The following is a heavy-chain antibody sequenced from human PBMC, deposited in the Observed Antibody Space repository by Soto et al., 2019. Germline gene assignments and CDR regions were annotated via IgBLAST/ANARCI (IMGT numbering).Heavy chain of an antibody. J-gene: IGHJ6*02. Sequence: SETLSLTCTVSGGSVSSGSYYWSWTRQPPGKGLEWIGYIYYSGSTNYNPSLKSRVTISVDTSKNQFSLKLSSVTAADTAVYYCARGGWAPYYYYGMDVWGQGTTVTVSS. CDR3: ARGGWAPYYYYGMDV. D-gene: IGHD5-12*01. V-gene: IGHV4-61*01. CDR1: GGSVSSGSYY. CDR2: IYYSGST.